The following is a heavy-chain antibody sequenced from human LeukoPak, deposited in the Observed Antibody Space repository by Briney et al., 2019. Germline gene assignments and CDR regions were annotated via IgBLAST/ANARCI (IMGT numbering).Heavy chain of an antibody. J-gene: IGHJ5*02. CDR3: AGGYSSSWLHNWFDP. CDR2: IYYSGST. Sequence: PSETLSLTCTVSGGSISSSSYYWGWIRQPPGKGLKWIGSIYYSGSTYYNPSLKSRVTISVDTSKNHFSLKLSSVTAADTAVYYCAGGYSSSWLHNWFDPWGQGTLVTVSS. CDR1: GGSISSSSYY. D-gene: IGHD6-13*01. V-gene: IGHV4-39*02.